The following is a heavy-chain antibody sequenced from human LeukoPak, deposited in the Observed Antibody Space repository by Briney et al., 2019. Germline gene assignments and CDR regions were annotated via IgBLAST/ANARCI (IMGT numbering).Heavy chain of an antibody. D-gene: IGHD3-10*01. CDR1: GGSISSYY. Sequence: SETLSLTCTVSGGSISSYYWSWIRQPPGKGLEWIGYIYYSGSTNYNPSLKSRVTISVDTSKNQFSLKLSSVTAADTAVYYCARVGLLWFGESPPFCYFGYWGQGTLVTVSS. CDR2: IYYSGST. CDR3: ARVGLLWFGESPPFCYFGY. J-gene: IGHJ4*02. V-gene: IGHV4-59*01.